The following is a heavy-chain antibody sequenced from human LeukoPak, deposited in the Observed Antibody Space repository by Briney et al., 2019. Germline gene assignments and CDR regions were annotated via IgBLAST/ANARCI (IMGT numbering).Heavy chain of an antibody. D-gene: IGHD2-15*01. Sequence: GGSLRLSCAASGFTFSSYYMSWVRQAPGKGLEWVANIKQDGSEKYYVDSVKGRFTISRDNAKNSLYLQMNSLRAEDTAVYYCARDRNTKGYCSGGSCYWFDPWGQGTLVTASS. CDR1: GFTFSSYY. CDR3: ARDRNTKGYCSGGSCYWFDP. CDR2: IKQDGSEK. J-gene: IGHJ5*02. V-gene: IGHV3-7*01.